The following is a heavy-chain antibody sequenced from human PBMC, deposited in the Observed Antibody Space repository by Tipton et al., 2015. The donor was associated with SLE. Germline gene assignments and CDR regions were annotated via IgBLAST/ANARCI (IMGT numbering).Heavy chain of an antibody. V-gene: IGHV4-59*01. Sequence: LRLSCTVSGGSISSYYWSWIRQPPGKGLEWIGYIYYSGSTNYNPSLKSRVTISVDTSKNQFSLKLSSVTAADTAVYYCARGYYDFWSGYYTVSPFDYWGQGTLVTVSS. CDR1: GGSISSYY. D-gene: IGHD3-3*01. CDR3: ARGYYDFWSGYYTVSPFDY. CDR2: IYYSGST. J-gene: IGHJ4*02.